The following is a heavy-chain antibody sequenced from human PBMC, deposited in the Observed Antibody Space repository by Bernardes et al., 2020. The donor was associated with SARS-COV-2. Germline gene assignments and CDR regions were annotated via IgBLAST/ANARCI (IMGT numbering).Heavy chain of an antibody. CDR2: IYYSGST. D-gene: IGHD3-3*01. Sequence: SETLSLTCTVSGGSINGHYWSWIRKPPGKGLEWTGHIYYSGSTNYNPSLKSRVTISVDTSKNQFSLKLSSVTAADTAVYYCARGGWIFGVVKSHRNWFDPWGQGTLVTVSS. V-gene: IGHV4-59*11. CDR3: ARGGWIFGVVKSHRNWFDP. CDR1: GGSINGHY. J-gene: IGHJ5*02.